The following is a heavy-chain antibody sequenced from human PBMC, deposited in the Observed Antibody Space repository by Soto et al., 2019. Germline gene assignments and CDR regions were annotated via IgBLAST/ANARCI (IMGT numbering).Heavy chain of an antibody. CDR3: ARNDYGDYALGLWFDP. J-gene: IGHJ5*02. CDR2: INDSGTT. V-gene: IGHV4-34*01. CDR1: GGPLTDYY. D-gene: IGHD4-17*01. Sequence: SETLSLTCAVSGGPLTDYYWSWIRQAPGMRLEWIGEINDSGTTNYNPSLESRVTISVDSSKNQFSLKVHSVTAADTAVYYCARNDYGDYALGLWFDPWGQGTQVTVSS.